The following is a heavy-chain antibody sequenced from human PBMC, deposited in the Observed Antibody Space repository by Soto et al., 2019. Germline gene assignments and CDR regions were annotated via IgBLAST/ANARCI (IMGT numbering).Heavy chain of an antibody. D-gene: IGHD1-26*01. J-gene: IGHJ6*02. CDR1: GFTLSSYS. Sequence: GGSLRLSCAASGFTLSSYSINWVRQAPGKGLEWVSSISSSSSYIYYEDSVKGRFTISRDNAKNSLYLQMNSLRAEDTAVYYCARKGQVGRAYYYYGMDVWGQGTTVTVYS. CDR2: ISSSSSYI. V-gene: IGHV3-21*01. CDR3: ARKGQVGRAYYYYGMDV.